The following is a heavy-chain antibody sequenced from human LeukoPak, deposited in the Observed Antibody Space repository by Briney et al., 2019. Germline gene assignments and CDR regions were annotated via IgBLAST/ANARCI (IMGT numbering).Heavy chain of an antibody. V-gene: IGHV3-21*01. Sequence: PGGSLRLSCAASGFTFSSHSLSWVRQAPGKGLEWVSSISSSSSSIYYADSVKGRFTISRDNAKNSLYLQMNSRGAEDTAVYYCARGRGYNAWPVAYWGQGTLVTVSS. CDR1: GFTFSSHS. D-gene: IGHD3-22*01. J-gene: IGHJ4*02. CDR2: ISSSSSSI. CDR3: ARGRGYNAWPVAY.